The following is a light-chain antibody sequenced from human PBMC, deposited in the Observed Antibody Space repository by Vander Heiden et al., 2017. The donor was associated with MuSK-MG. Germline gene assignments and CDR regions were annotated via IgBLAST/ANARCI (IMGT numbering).Light chain of an antibody. V-gene: IGLV3-1*01. J-gene: IGLJ2*01. CDR3: PEWDSNTVV. CDR2: QDT. Sequence: SYELTQPPSVSVSPGQTASITCSGDKLGDKFACWYQQKPGQSPVLVMFQDTKRPSGIPERFSGSNSGTTANLTIGGTQAVDDAYYYCPEWDSNTVVFGGGTKLTVL. CDR1: KLGDKF.